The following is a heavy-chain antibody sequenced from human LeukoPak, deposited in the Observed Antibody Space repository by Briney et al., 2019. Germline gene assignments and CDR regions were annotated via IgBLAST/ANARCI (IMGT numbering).Heavy chain of an antibody. CDR2: FSSGDTNI. CDR1: GFNFSDYY. Sequence: GGSLRLSCAASGFNFSDYYMSWVRQAPGRGLEWISFFSSGDTNIKYADSVKGRFTISRDNAKNSLYLQMSSLRAEDTAVYFCAREIHSTGYYYAGGYMDVWGEGTTVTVSS. V-gene: IGHV3-11*04. CDR3: AREIHSTGYYYAGGYMDV. J-gene: IGHJ6*03. D-gene: IGHD3-22*01.